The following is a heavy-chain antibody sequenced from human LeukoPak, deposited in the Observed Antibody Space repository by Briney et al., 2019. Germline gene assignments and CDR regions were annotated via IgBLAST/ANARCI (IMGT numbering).Heavy chain of an antibody. Sequence: GGSLRLSCAASGFTFSTYSMNWVRQAPGKGLEWVSSISSSSTYVYYGDSVKGRFTISRDNAKNSLYLQMNSLRAEDTAVYYCARDLVYPMDVWGQGTTVTVSS. J-gene: IGHJ6*02. CDR3: ARDLVYPMDV. D-gene: IGHD1-14*01. CDR1: GFTFSTYS. CDR2: ISSSSTYV. V-gene: IGHV3-21*01.